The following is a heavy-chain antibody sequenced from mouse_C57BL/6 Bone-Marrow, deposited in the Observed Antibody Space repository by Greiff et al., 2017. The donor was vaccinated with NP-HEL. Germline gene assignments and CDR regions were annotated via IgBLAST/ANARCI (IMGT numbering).Heavy chain of an antibody. CDR3: ARNYGSSSEGLYFDV. CDR1: GYTFTSYW. V-gene: IGHV1-50*01. CDR2: IDPSDSYT. D-gene: IGHD1-1*01. Sequence: QVQLKQPGAELVKPGASVKLSCKASGYTFTSYWMQWVKQRPGQGLEWIGEIDPSDSYTNYNQKFKGKATLTVDTSSSTAYMQLSSLTSEDSAVYYCARNYGSSSEGLYFDVWGTGTTVTVSS. J-gene: IGHJ1*03.